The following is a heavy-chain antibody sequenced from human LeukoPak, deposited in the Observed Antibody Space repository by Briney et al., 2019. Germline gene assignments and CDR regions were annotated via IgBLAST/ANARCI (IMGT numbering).Heavy chain of an antibody. Sequence: SETLSLTCTVSGGSISIYYWSWIRQPPGKGLEWIGYIYYSGSTNYNPSLKSRVTISVDTSKNQFSLKLSSVTAADTAVYYCASYPGDYWGQGTLVTVSS. CDR2: IYYSGST. D-gene: IGHD3-16*02. CDR1: GGSISIYY. V-gene: IGHV4-59*08. CDR3: ASYPGDY. J-gene: IGHJ4*02.